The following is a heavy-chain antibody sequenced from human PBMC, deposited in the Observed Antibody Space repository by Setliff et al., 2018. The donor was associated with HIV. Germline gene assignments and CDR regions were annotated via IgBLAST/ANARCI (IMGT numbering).Heavy chain of an antibody. CDR1: GGSSSSSSFY. CDR3: ARHKDSDYVWGSYRPDGFDI. D-gene: IGHD3-16*02. Sequence: KPSETLSLTCTVSGGSSSSSSFYWGWIRQPPGKGLEWIGNIYRSGSTYYNPSLRSRVTISVDTSKNQFYLNLNSVTDADTALYYCARHKDSDYVWGSYRPDGFDIWGQGTTVTVS. V-gene: IGHV4-39*01. J-gene: IGHJ3*02. CDR2: IYRSGST.